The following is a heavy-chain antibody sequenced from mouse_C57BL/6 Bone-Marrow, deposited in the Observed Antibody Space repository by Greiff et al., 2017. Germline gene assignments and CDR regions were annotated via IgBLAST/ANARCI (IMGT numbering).Heavy chain of an antibody. V-gene: IGHV1-64*01. Sequence: QVQLQQPGAELVKPGASVKLSCKASGYTFTNYWMHWVKQRPGQGLEWIGMMHPNGGSPDYNEKFKSGATLSVDKSSRTAYMELSSLTSEDSAVYYCARSYDYDDYTMDYGGQGTSVTVTS. D-gene: IGHD2-4*01. CDR1: GYTFTNYW. CDR3: ARSYDYDDYTMDY. CDR2: MHPNGGSP. J-gene: IGHJ4*01.